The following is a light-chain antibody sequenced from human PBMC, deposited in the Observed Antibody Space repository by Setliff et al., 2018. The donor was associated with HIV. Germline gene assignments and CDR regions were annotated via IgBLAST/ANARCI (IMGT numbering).Light chain of an antibody. Sequence: ALAQPASVSGSPGQSITISCTGNSSNIGTYDFVSWYRQYPGKAPQLTIYEVNKRPSGVSERFSGSKSGNAASLTISGLQSDDEADYYCSSYAGSSSFDVFGTGTKV. CDR1: SSNIGTYDF. CDR3: SSYAGSSSFDV. V-gene: IGLV2-23*02. J-gene: IGLJ1*01. CDR2: EVN.